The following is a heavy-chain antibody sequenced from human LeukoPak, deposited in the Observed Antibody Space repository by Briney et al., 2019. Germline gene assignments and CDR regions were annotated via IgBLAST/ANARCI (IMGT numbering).Heavy chain of an antibody. CDR3: AKDLVGYSYGAFDY. CDR1: GFTFSSYA. J-gene: IGHJ4*02. CDR2: ISGSGGST. D-gene: IGHD5-18*01. V-gene: IGHV3-23*01. Sequence: GGPLRLSCAASGFTFSSYAMSWVRQAPGKGLEWVSAISGSGGSTYYADSVKGRFTISRDNSKNTLYLQMNSLRAEDTAVYYCAKDLVGYSYGAFDYWGQGTLVTVSS.